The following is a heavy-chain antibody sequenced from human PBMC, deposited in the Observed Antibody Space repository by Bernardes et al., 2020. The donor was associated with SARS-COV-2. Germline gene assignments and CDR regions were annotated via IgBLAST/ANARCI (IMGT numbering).Heavy chain of an antibody. D-gene: IGHD4-17*01. J-gene: IGHJ4*02. CDR1: GFTFSSYA. CDR3: AGIHGDYV. Sequence: GGSLRLSCAASGFTFSSYAMSWVRQAPRKGLEWVSSVTTSGGSTYYADSVKGRFTIYRDNSKNTLYLQMNSLRAEDTAVYYCAGIHGDYVWGQGTLVTVSS. V-gene: IGHV3-23*01. CDR2: VTTSGGST.